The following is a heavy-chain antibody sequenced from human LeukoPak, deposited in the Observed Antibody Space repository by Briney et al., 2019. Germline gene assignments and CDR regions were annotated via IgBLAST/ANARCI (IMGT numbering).Heavy chain of an antibody. V-gene: IGHV4-39*01. CDR1: GGSISTSSYY. Sequence: SETLSLTCTVSGGSISTSSYYWGWIRQPPGKGLEWIGSIYYSGSTYYNPSLKSRVTISVDTSKNQFSLKLSSVTAADTAVYYCARQKRPIVVVPAAIPFNWFDPWGQGTLVTVSS. J-gene: IGHJ5*02. D-gene: IGHD2-2*01. CDR3: ARQKRPIVVVPAAIPFNWFDP. CDR2: IYYSGST.